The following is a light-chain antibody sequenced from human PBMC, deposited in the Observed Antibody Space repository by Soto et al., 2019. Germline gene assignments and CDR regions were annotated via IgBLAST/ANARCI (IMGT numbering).Light chain of an antibody. CDR1: SSDVGTYNR. V-gene: IGLV2-18*02. CDR3: SSYTSSSTYVV. Sequence: QSALTQPPSVSGSPGQSVTISCTGTSSDVGTYNRVSWYQRPPGTAPKLMIYDVSNRPSGVPDRFSGSKSDNTASLTISGLQAEDEADYYCSSYTSSSTYVVFGGGTQLTVL. CDR2: DVS. J-gene: IGLJ2*01.